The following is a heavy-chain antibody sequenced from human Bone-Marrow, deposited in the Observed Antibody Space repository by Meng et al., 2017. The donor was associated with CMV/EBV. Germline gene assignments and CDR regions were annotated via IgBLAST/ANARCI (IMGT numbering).Heavy chain of an antibody. V-gene: IGHV4-39*07. J-gene: IGHJ4*02. CDR3: ARSAFEIVPAATGY. CDR1: GGSISSSSYY. D-gene: IGHD2-2*01. CDR2: IYYSGST. Sequence: SETLSLTCIVSGGSISSSSYYWGWIREPPGKGLEWIGSIYYSGSTYYNLSLKSRVTISVDTSKNQFSLKLSSVTAADTAVYYCARSAFEIVPAATGYWGQGPLVTVSS.